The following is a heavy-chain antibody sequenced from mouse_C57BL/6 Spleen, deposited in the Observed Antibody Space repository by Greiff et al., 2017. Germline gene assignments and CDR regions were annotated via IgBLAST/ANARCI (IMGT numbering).Heavy chain of an antibody. CDR3: ARLDGYLYYFDY. J-gene: IGHJ2*01. D-gene: IGHD2-3*01. Sequence: QVQLKESGAELVKPGASVKLSCKASGYTFTEYTIHWVKQRSGQGLEWIGWFYPGSGSIKYNEKFKDKATLTADKSSSTVYMELSRLTSEDSVVXFCARLDGYLYYFDYWGQGTTLTVSS. CDR1: GYTFTEYT. V-gene: IGHV1-62-2*01. CDR2: FYPGSGSI.